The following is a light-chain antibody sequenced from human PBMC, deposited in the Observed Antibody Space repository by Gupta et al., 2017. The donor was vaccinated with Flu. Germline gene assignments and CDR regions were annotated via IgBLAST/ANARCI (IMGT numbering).Light chain of an antibody. Sequence: RVPLSCSGSSSNIGRKTVNWSRQFPGTAPKSPCERHDQRPSGVPDRFSGSKAGTSDSRDISGLQSEDEAEDDCAEWDDSLNGWVFGGGTKLTVI. V-gene: IGLV1-44*01. CDR2: RHD. CDR1: SSNIGRKT. CDR3: AEWDDSLNGWV. J-gene: IGLJ3*02.